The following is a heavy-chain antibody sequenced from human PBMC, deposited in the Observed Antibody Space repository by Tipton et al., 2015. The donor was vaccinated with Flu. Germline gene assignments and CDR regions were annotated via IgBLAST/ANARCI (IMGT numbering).Heavy chain of an antibody. CDR2: IYTTGST. J-gene: IGHJ3*02. D-gene: IGHD3-10*01. CDR3: ARDRSGSGSYYSAFDI. Sequence: TLSLTCSVSGGSISSSSYYWTWIRQSAGKGLEWLGRIYTTGSTNYNPSLTSRVTMSLDTSENQLSLKLSSVTAADTAVYYCARDRSGSGSYYSAFDIWGQGTMVTVSS. V-gene: IGHV4-61*02. CDR1: GGSISSSSYY.